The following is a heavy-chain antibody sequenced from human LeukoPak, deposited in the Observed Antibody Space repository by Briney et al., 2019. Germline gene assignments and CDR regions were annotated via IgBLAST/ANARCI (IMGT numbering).Heavy chain of an antibody. Sequence: GGSPRLPCAASGFTFSSYAMSWVRQAPGKGLVWVSRINSDGSSTSYADSVKGRFTISRDNAKNTLYLQMNSLRAEDTAVYYCARDLPYDRGLYYMDVWGKGTTVTVSS. D-gene: IGHD3-3*01. CDR3: ARDLPYDRGLYYMDV. V-gene: IGHV3-74*01. CDR1: GFTFSSYA. CDR2: INSDGSST. J-gene: IGHJ6*03.